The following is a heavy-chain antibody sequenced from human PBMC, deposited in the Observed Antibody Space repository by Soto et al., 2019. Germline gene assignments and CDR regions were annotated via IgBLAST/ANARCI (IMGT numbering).Heavy chain of an antibody. V-gene: IGHV3-23*01. CDR1: GFTFTSYS. J-gene: IGHJ4*02. Sequence: EVQLLQSGGGLVQPGGSLRLSCAASGFTFTSYSMTWVRQTPGKGLEWVAAVNPGGYSTYYADSVKGRFTISRDNSNKPIYLQMNSLRAEDTAVYYWAKDLRAGSGYDFDYRDQGSLVTASS. CDR2: VNPGGYST. D-gene: IGHD5-12*01. CDR3: AKDLRAGSGYDFDY.